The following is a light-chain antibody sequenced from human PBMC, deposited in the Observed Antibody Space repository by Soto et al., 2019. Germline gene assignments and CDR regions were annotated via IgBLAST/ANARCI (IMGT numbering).Light chain of an antibody. CDR2: KAS. V-gene: IGKV1-5*03. Sequence: DIQMTQSPSTLSASVGDRVTITCRASQTISTWLAWYQQKPGNAPKVLIYKASSLESGVPSRFSGSGSGTEFTLTISSLQHDDFATYYCQQYNSYPYTFGQGTKLEIK. CDR3: QQYNSYPYT. J-gene: IGKJ2*01. CDR1: QTISTW.